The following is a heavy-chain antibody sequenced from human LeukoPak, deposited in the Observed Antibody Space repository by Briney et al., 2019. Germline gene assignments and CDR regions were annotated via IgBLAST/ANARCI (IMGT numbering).Heavy chain of an antibody. V-gene: IGHV3-48*04. J-gene: IGHJ5*02. D-gene: IGHD5-12*01. CDR3: ARGATASFDP. CDR2: ISSSSSTI. Sequence: GGSLRLSCAASGFTFSSYSMNWVRQAPGKGLEWVSYISSSSSTIYYADSVKGRFTISRDNAKNSLYLQMHTLRAEDTAVYYCARGATASFDPWGQGTLVTVS. CDR1: GFTFSSYS.